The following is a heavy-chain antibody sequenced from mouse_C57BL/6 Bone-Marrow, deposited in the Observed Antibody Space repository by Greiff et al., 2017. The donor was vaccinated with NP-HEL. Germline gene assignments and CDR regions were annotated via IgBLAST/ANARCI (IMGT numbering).Heavy chain of an antibody. Sequence: VQLQQSGAELVRPGASVTLSCKASGYTFTDYEMHWVKQTPVHGLEWIGAIDPETGGTAYNQKFKGKAILTADKSSSTAYMELRSLTSEDSAVYYCTKVRGGYYGSSHYYAMDYWGQGTSVTVSS. CDR2: IDPETGGT. J-gene: IGHJ4*01. CDR3: TKVRGGYYGSSHYYAMDY. D-gene: IGHD1-1*01. V-gene: IGHV1-15*01. CDR1: GYTFTDYE.